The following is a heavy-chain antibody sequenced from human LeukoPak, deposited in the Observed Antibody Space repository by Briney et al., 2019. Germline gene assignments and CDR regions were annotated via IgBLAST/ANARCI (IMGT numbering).Heavy chain of an antibody. Sequence: GASVTVSCKVSGYTFTGYYMHWVRQAPGQGLEWMGWINPNSGGTNYAQKFQGRVTMTRDTPISTAYMELSRLRSDDTAVYYCARGVSVVVPAAMGYWGQGTLVTVSS. D-gene: IGHD2-2*01. V-gene: IGHV1-2*02. CDR3: ARGVSVVVPAAMGY. J-gene: IGHJ4*02. CDR2: INPNSGGT. CDR1: GYTFTGYY.